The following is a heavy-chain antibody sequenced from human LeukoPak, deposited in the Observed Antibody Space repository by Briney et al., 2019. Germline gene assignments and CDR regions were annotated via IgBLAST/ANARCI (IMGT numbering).Heavy chain of an antibody. CDR3: ARRAGDYSHPYDY. V-gene: IGHV3-7*03. CDR1: GFTFSSYW. J-gene: IGHJ4*02. D-gene: IGHD3-22*01. CDR2: IKQDGSEK. Sequence: GGSLRLSCAASGFTFSSYWMSWVRQAPGKGLEWVANIKQDGSEKNYVDSVKGRFTISRDNAKNSLYLQMNSLRAEDTAMYYCARRAGDYSHPYDYWGQGTLVTVSS.